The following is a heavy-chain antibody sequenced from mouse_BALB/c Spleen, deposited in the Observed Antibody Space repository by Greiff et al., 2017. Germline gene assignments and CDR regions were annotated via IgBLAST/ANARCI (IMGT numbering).Heavy chain of an antibody. CDR3: ARTGFAY. CDR1: GFAFSSYD. CDR2: ISSGGGST. Sequence: EVKLMESGGGLVKPGGSLKLSCAASGFAFSSYDMSWVRQTPEKRLEWVAYISSGGGSTYYPDTVKGRFTISRDNAKNTLYLQMSSLKSEDTAMYYCARTGFAYWGQGTLVTVSA. V-gene: IGHV5-12-1*01. J-gene: IGHJ3*01.